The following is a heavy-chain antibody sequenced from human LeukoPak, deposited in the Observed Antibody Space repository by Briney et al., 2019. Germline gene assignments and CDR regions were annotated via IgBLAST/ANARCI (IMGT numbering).Heavy chain of an antibody. D-gene: IGHD2-2*02. CDR2: IYYSGST. CDR3: ARIYCSSTSCYMEDYYYYYMDV. Sequence: PSETLSLTCTVSGGSISSSSYYWGWIRQPPGKGLGWIGSIYYSGSTYYNPSLKSRVTISVDTSKNQFSLKLSSVTAADTAVYYCARIYCSSTSCYMEDYYYYYMDVWGKGTTVTVSS. CDR1: GGSISSSSYY. J-gene: IGHJ6*03. V-gene: IGHV4-39*01.